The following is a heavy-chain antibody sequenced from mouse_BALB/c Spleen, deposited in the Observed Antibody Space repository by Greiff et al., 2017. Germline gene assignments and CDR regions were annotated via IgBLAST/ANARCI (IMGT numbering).Heavy chain of an antibody. Sequence: VKLVESGPELVKPGALVKISCKASGYAFSSYWMNWVKQRPGQGLEWIGQIYPGDGDTNYNGKFKGKATLTADKSSSTAYMQLSSLTSEDSAVYFCAKYATYAMDYWGQGTSVTVSS. D-gene: IGHD2-10*02. CDR2: IYPGDGDT. CDR3: AKYATYAMDY. CDR1: GYAFSSYW. V-gene: IGHV1-80*01. J-gene: IGHJ4*01.